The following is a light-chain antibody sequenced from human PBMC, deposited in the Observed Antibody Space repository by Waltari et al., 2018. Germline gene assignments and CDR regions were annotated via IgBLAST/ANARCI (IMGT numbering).Light chain of an antibody. CDR2: EVN. CDR1: STDVGRYDF. CDR3: SSYAGTNNLV. J-gene: IGLJ3*02. Sequence: QSALTHPPSPSGSPGQSVTIPCPGTSTDVGRYDFAPWYQQHPGKAPKLIIYEVNRRPSGVPDRFSGSKSGNTASLTVSGLRAEDEADYYCSSYAGTNNLVFGGGTKLTVL. V-gene: IGLV2-8*01.